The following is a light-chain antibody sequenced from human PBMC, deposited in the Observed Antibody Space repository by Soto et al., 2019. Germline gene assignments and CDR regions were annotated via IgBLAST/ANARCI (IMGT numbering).Light chain of an antibody. CDR1: SSNIGSYD. J-gene: IGLJ2*01. CDR3: AVWDDSLGGRA. Sequence: QSVLTQPPSASGTPGQRVIISCSGSSSNIGSYDVTWYRQLPGTAPNLLIYGQSQRPSGGPDRFSASKSGTSASLAISGLQSEDEADYYCAVWDDSLGGRAFGGGTKLTVL. V-gene: IGLV1-44*01. CDR2: GQS.